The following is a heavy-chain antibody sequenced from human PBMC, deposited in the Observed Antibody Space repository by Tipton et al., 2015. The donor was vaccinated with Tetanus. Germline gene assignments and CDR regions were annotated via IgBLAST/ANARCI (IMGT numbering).Heavy chain of an antibody. CDR2: IYPADSDT. CDR3: ARAHCSDGVCNFDF. CDR1: GFSFSSSW. Sequence: QLVQSGAEVKKPGESLKISCKGSGFSFSSSWIGWVRQMPGKGLEWMGIIYPADSDTRYSPSFQGQVTISVDKSINTAYLQWSSLKASDTSMFYCARAHCSDGVCNFDFWGQGALVTVAS. D-gene: IGHD2-8*01. J-gene: IGHJ4*02. V-gene: IGHV5-51*01.